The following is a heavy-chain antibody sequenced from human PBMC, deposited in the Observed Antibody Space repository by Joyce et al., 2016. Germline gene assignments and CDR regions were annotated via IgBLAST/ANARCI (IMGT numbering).Heavy chain of an antibody. J-gene: IGHJ6*03. CDR2: ISRSSNTI. V-gene: IGHV3-48*01. Sequence: EVQLVESGGGLVQPGGSLRLSCAASGFTFNTYSLNWVRQAPGKGLGWCSYISRSSNTIYYVDSVKGRFTISRDNAKNSLYLQMNSLRAEDTAVYFCARVTSYYFYYYMDVWGKGTTVTVSS. CDR3: ARVTSYYFYYYMDV. CDR1: GFTFNTYS.